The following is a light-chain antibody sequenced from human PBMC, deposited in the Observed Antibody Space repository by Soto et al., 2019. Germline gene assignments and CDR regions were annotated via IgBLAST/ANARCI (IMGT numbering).Light chain of an antibody. V-gene: IGKV3-15*01. Sequence: EIVMTQSPATLSVSPGERVTLSCRASQSVSNNLAWYQQKPGQAPRLLIYGASTRATGVPARFSGSGSGPEFTLTIDSLQSEDFAVYYCQQSSDWPPITFGQGTRLEIK. J-gene: IGKJ5*01. CDR2: GAS. CDR1: QSVSNN. CDR3: QQSSDWPPIT.